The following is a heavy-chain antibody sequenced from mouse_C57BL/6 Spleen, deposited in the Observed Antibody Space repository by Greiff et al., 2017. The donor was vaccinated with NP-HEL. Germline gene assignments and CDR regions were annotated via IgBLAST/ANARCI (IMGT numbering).Heavy chain of an antibody. CDR2: INPSSGCT. CDR1: GYTFTSYT. V-gene: IGHV1-4*01. J-gene: IGHJ2*01. D-gene: IGHD5-1*01. Sequence: QVQLKQSGAELARPGASVKMSCKASGYTFTSYTMHWVKQRPGQGLEWIGYINPSSGCTKYNQKFKDKATLTADKSSSTAYMQLSSLTSEDAAVYYCARDLRSLDYWGQGTTLTVSS. CDR3: ARDLRSLDY.